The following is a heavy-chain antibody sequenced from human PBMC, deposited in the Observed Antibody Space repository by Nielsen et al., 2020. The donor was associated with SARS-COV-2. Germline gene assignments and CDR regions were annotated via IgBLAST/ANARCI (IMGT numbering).Heavy chain of an antibody. CDR1: GFTFSSYA. CDR3: ARDVKTVWFQGLGRYYYYYMDV. Sequence: GGSLRLSCAASGFTFSSYAMHWVRQAPGKGLEWVAVISYDGSNKYYADSVKGRFTISRDNAKNTLYLQMNSLRAEDTAVYYCARDVKTVWFQGLGRYYYYYMDVWGKGTTVTVSS. D-gene: IGHD3-10*01. V-gene: IGHV3-30-3*01. CDR2: ISYDGSNK. J-gene: IGHJ6*03.